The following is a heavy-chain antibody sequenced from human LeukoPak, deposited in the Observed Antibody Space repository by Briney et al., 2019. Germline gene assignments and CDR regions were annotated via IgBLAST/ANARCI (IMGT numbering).Heavy chain of an antibody. Sequence: GASVKVSCKASGYTFTSYGISWVRQAPGQGLEWMGWISAYNGNTNYAQKLQGRVTMTRDTSTSTVYMELSSLRSEDTAVYYCARRATTVSSEIHWYFDLWGRGTLVTVSS. CDR3: ARRATTVSSEIHWYFDL. D-gene: IGHD4-11*01. CDR1: GYTFTSYG. V-gene: IGHV1-18*01. CDR2: ISAYNGNT. J-gene: IGHJ2*01.